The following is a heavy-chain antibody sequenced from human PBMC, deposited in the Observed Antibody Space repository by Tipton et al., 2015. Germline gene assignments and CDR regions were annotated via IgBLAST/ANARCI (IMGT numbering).Heavy chain of an antibody. Sequence: TLSLTCTVSGGSISNSNYYWGWIRQPPGKGLEWIGSISHSGNTYYNPSLKSRVTMSRDTSKNQFSLKLTSVTAADTAVYYCACHDYDSLTRDYQTVDYWGQGTLVTVSS. CDR2: ISHSGNT. J-gene: IGHJ4*02. CDR1: GGSISNSNYY. V-gene: IGHV4-39*07. CDR3: ACHDYDSLTRDYQTVDY. D-gene: IGHD3-9*01.